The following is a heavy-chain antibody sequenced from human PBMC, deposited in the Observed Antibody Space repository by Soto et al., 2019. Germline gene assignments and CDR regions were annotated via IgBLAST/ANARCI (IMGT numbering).Heavy chain of an antibody. CDR3: ARDSRYCSGGSCYSD. Sequence: GASVKVSCKASGYTFTGYYMHWVRQAPGQGLEWMGWINPNSGGTNYAQKFQGRVTMTRDTSISTAYMELSRLRSDDTAVYYCARDSRYCSGGSCYSDWGQGTLVTVSS. CDR1: GYTFTGYY. D-gene: IGHD2-15*01. J-gene: IGHJ4*02. CDR2: INPNSGGT. V-gene: IGHV1-2*02.